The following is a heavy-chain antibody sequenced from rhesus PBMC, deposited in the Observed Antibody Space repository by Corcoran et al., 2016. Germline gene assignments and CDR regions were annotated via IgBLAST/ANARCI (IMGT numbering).Heavy chain of an antibody. V-gene: IGHV4-169*02. Sequence: QLQLQESGPGLVKPSETLSVTCVVSAGSISSSYWSWIRQAPGKALEWIGYIYGSGSSTNSNHTLKSRVTLSVDTSKNQLSLKLSSVTAADTDVDYCASEGAAAPFDYWGQGVLVTVSS. D-gene: IGHD6-25*01. CDR2: IYGSGSST. J-gene: IGHJ4*01. CDR1: AGSISSSY. CDR3: ASEGAAAPFDY.